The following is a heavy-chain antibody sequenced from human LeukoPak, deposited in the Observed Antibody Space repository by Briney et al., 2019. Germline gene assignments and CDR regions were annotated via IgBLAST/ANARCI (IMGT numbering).Heavy chain of an antibody. CDR2: IHHTGST. J-gene: IGHJ5*02. CDR1: GYSISSGYY. D-gene: IGHD3-10*01. Sequence: SETLSLTCTVSGYSISSGYYWGWIRQPPGKGLEWIGHIHHTGSTYYNPSLKSRVTISVDTSKNQFSLKLSSVTAADTAVYYCARRFGPWGQGVLVTVSS. V-gene: IGHV4-38-2*02. CDR3: ARRFGP.